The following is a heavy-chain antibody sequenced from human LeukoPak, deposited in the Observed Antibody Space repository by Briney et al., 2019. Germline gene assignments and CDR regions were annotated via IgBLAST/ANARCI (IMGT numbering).Heavy chain of an antibody. J-gene: IGHJ4*02. D-gene: IGHD3-10*01. CDR2: ISSSSSYI. CDR1: GFTFSSYA. Sequence: GGSLRLSCAASGFTFSSYAMSWVRQAPGKGLEWVSSISSSSSYIYYADSVKGRFTISRDNAKNSLYLQMNSLRAEDTAVYYCARVATMVRGVLYYFDYWGQGTLVTVSS. CDR3: ARVATMVRGVLYYFDY. V-gene: IGHV3-21*01.